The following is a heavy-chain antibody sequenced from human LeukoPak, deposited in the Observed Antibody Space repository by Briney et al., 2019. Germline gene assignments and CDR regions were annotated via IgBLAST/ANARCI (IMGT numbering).Heavy chain of an antibody. D-gene: IGHD3-10*01. V-gene: IGHV1-18*01. CDR1: GYTFTSYG. Sequence: ASVTLSCKASGYTFTSYGISWVRQAPGQGLEWMGWISAYNGNTNYAQKLQGRVTMTTDTSTSTAYMELRSLRSDDTAVYYCARAGTPRSPYAFDIWGQGTMVTVSS. J-gene: IGHJ3*02. CDR2: ISAYNGNT. CDR3: ARAGTPRSPYAFDI.